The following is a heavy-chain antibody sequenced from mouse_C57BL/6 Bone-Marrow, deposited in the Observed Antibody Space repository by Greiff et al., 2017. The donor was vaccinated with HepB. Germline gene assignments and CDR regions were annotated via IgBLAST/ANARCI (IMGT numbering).Heavy chain of an antibody. CDR2: INPYNGDT. CDR3: AREDRLWLRREAMDY. CDR1: GYSFTGYF. D-gene: IGHD2-2*01. V-gene: IGHV1-20*01. J-gene: IGHJ4*01. Sequence: EVQLQQSGPELVKPGDSVKISCKASGYSFTGYFMNWVMQSHGKSLEWIGRINPYNGDTFYNQKFKGKATLTVDKSSSTAHMELRSLTSEDSAVYYCAREDRLWLRREAMDYWGQGTSVTVSS.